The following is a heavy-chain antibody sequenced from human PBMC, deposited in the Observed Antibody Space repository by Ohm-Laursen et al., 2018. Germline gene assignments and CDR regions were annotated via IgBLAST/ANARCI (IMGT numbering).Heavy chain of an antibody. Sequence: SLRLSCTASGFTFDDYAMHWVRQAPGKGLEWVSGISWNSDNINYADSVKGRFTISRDNAKNSLYLQMNSLKVEDTAVYYCARDRRTIIDHWGQGTLVTVSS. J-gene: IGHJ4*02. CDR3: ARDRRTIIDH. D-gene: IGHD1-1*01. V-gene: IGHV3-9*01. CDR2: ISWNSDNI. CDR1: GFTFDDYA.